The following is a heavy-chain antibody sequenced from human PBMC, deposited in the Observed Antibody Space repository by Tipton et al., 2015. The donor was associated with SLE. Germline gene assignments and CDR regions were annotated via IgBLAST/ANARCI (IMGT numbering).Heavy chain of an antibody. CDR2: IYYSGST. V-gene: IGHV4-59*01. Sequence: TLSLTCTVSGGSISSYYWSWIRQPPGKGLEWIGYIYYSGSTNYNPSLKSRVTISVDTSKNQSSLKLSSVTAADTAVYYCARESSWDPLFDYWGQGTLVTVSS. CDR3: ARESSWDPLFDY. CDR1: GGSISSYY. J-gene: IGHJ4*02. D-gene: IGHD6-13*01.